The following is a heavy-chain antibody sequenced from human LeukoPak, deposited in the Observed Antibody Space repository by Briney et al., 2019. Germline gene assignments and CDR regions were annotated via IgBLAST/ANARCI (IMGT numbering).Heavy chain of an antibody. V-gene: IGHV3-23*01. J-gene: IGHJ4*02. CDR1: GFSFSSNT. D-gene: IGHD2/OR15-2a*01. CDR3: ARDEDTSALSEY. CDR2: ISNNGGRT. Sequence: PGGSLRLSCAGSGFSFSSNTMSWVRQAPGRGLEWVSAISNNGGRTDYAGSVKGRFTISRDTSKSTLYLHMDSLRAEDTAVYYCARDEDTSALSEYWGQGTLVTVSS.